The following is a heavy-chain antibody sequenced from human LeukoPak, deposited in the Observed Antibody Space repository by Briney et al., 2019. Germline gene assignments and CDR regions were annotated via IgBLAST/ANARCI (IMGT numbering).Heavy chain of an antibody. CDR3: ARATHYSASTGRPYMDV. CDR1: GGSISSGGYF. V-gene: IGHV4-31*03. Sequence: PSQTLSLTCTVSGGSISSGGYFWSWIRQHPGKGLEWIAHIYHAGSTHDNPSLRGRVAISLDTSANQFSLRLSSVTAADTAVYFCARATHYSASTGRPYMDVWGQGTTVTVSS. D-gene: IGHD3-22*01. J-gene: IGHJ6*03. CDR2: IYHAGST.